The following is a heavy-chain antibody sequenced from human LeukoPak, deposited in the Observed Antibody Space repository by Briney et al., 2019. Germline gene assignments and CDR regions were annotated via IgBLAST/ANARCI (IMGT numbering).Heavy chain of an antibody. J-gene: IGHJ5*02. CDR2: VYDSGRT. D-gene: IGHD2-2*01. CDR1: GGSISSSNW. CDR3: ARESRTSFGNWFDP. Sequence: SETLSLTCAVSGGSISSSNWWSWVRQPPGKGLEWIGEVYDSGRTNYNPSLKSRVTISLDKSRNQFSLKLSSVTAADTAVYYCARESRTSFGNWFDPWGQGTLVTVSS. V-gene: IGHV4-4*02.